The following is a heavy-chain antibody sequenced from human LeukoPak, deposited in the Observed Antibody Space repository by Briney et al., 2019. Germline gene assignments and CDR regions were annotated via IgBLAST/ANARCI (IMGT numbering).Heavy chain of an antibody. Sequence: GGSLRLSCAASGFTFNIYEMNWVRQAPGKGLEWISYISADRNVIYYADSVKGRFIISRDNAKNSLYLQMNSLRAEDTAVYYCAGSRYPEPQDFDYWGQGTLVSVSS. D-gene: IGHD1-14*01. CDR2: ISADRNVI. V-gene: IGHV3-48*03. J-gene: IGHJ4*02. CDR3: AGSRYPEPQDFDY. CDR1: GFTFNIYE.